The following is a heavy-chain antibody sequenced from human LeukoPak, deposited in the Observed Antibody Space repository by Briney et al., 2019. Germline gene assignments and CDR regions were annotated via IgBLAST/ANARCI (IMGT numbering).Heavy chain of an antibody. CDR2: INHSGST. CDR3: ARGRKYIAAAGNFDY. CDR1: GGSFSGYY. J-gene: IGHJ4*02. V-gene: IGHV4-34*01. Sequence: PSETLSLTCAVYGGSFSGYYWSWIRQPPGKGLEWIGEINHSGSTNYNPSLKSRVTISVDTSKNQFSLKLSSVTAADTAVYYCARGRKYIAAAGNFDYWGQGTLVTVSS. D-gene: IGHD6-13*01.